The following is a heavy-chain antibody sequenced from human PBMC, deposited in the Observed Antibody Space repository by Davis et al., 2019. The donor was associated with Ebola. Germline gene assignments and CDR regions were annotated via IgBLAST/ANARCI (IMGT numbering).Heavy chain of an antibody. CDR3: ARDRGLRYFDY. J-gene: IGHJ4*02. D-gene: IGHD4-17*01. Sequence: GGSLRLSCAASGFTFSSYDMHWVRQAPGKGLEWVAVISYDGSNKYYADSVKGRFTISRDNSKNTLYLQMNSLRAEDTAVYYCARDRGLRYFDYWGQGTLVTVSS. V-gene: IGHV3-30*03. CDR1: GFTFSSYD. CDR2: ISYDGSNK.